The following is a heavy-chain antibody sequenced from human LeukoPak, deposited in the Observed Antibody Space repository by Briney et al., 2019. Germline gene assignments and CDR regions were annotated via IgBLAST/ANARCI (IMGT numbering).Heavy chain of an antibody. CDR3: ARGDIVATYNFDY. V-gene: IGHV4-30-2*01. CDR1: GGSISSGGYY. D-gene: IGHD5-12*01. Sequence: PSQTLSLTCTVSGGSISSGGYYWSWIRQPPGKGLEWIGYIYHSGSTYYNPSLKSRVTISVDTSKNQFSLKLSSVTAADTAVYYCARGDIVATYNFDYWGQGTLVTVSS. J-gene: IGHJ4*02. CDR2: IYHSGST.